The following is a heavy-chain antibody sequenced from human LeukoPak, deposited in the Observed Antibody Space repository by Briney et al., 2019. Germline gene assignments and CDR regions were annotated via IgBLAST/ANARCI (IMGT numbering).Heavy chain of an antibody. CDR3: ARRDYDFWSGSSYNWFDP. CDR2: IIPILGTA. V-gene: IGHV1-69*13. CDR1: GGTFSSYA. J-gene: IGHJ5*02. D-gene: IGHD3-3*01. Sequence: EASVKVSCKASGGTFSSYAISWVRQAPGQGLEWMGGIIPILGTANYAQKFQGRVTITADESTSTAYMELSSLRSEDTAVYYCARRDYDFWSGSSYNWFDPWGQGTLVTVSS.